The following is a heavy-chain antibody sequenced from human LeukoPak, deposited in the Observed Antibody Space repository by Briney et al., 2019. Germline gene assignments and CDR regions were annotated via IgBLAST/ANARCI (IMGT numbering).Heavy chain of an antibody. V-gene: IGHV3-53*01. D-gene: IGHD2-15*01. CDR3: ASTHLGYCSSVSCQNDY. Sequence: SGGSLRISCGGSGVILSSNYMRWGRPGPGEGVEGVSGFFSGGSTYYADSVKGRFTNSRDNSKNTLYLQMNSLRAEDTAVYYCASTHLGYCSSVSCQNDYWGQGTLVTVSS. CDR1: GVILSSNY. J-gene: IGHJ4*02. CDR2: FFSGGST.